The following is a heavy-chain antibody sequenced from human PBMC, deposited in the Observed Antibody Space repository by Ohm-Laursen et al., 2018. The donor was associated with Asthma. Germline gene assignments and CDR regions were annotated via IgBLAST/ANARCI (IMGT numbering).Heavy chain of an antibody. Sequence: SLRLSCAASEFTFSLYSMNWVRQAPGKGLEWVAVIWYDGSNKYYADSVKGRFTISRDNSKNTLYLQMNSLRAEDTAVYYCARAGIAAAGTKEPFDYWGQGTLVTVSS. V-gene: IGHV3-33*08. CDR1: EFTFSLYS. D-gene: IGHD6-13*01. CDR2: IWYDGSNK. CDR3: ARAGIAAAGTKEPFDY. J-gene: IGHJ4*02.